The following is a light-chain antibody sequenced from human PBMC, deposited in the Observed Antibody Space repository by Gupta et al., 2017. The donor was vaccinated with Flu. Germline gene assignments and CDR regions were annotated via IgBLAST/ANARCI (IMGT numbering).Light chain of an antibody. Sequence: EIVLTQSPATLSLSPGERATLSGRASQSVSSCLAWYQQKPGQAPRILSVYESNRATGIPARGGGSGLGTDFTITITSLDPEEFAVYDGQKCRDGPLTFGEGTRVEMK. J-gene: IGKJ4*02. CDR2: YES. CDR3: QKCRDGPLT. CDR1: QSVSSC. V-gene: IGKV3-11*01.